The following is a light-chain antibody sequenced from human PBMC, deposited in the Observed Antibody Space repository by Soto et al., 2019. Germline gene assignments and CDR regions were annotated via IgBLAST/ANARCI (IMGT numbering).Light chain of an antibody. J-gene: IGKJ4*01. Sequence: EIVMTQSPATLSVSPGEIATLSCRASQSINSKFAWYQQKPGQAPRLLIYGASIRATGIPARFSRSGSGTEFALTISSPESEDLAVYYCQEYNHWHPITFGGGTKVEIK. CDR1: QSINSK. CDR2: GAS. V-gene: IGKV3-15*01. CDR3: QEYNHWHPIT.